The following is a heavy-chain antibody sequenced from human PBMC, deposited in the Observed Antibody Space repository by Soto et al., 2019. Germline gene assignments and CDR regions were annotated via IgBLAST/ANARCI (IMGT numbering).Heavy chain of an antibody. D-gene: IGHD5-18*01. J-gene: IGHJ4*02. CDR3: ARHGYNYGGGYFDY. CDR2: IYSGGST. V-gene: IGHV3-66*04. Sequence: EVQLVESGGGLVQPGGSLRLSCAASGVTVSSNYMSWVRQAPGKGLEWVSVIYSGGSTYYADSVKGRFTISRDGSKNTLYLQMNSLRAEDTAVYYCARHGYNYGGGYFDYWGQGTLVTVSS. CDR1: GVTVSSNY.